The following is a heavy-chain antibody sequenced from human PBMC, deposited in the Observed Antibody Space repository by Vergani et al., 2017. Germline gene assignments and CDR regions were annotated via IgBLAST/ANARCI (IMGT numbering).Heavy chain of an antibody. V-gene: IGHV4-61*02. Sequence: QVQLQESGPGLVKPSQTLSLTCTVSGGSISSGSYYWSWIRQPAGKGLEWIGRIHTSGSTNYNPSLKSRVTISVDTSKNHFSLKLSSVTAADTAVYYCARQSYYYGAGSYYTPYGMDVWGQGTTVTVSS. CDR3: ARQSYYYGAGSYYTPYGMDV. J-gene: IGHJ6*02. D-gene: IGHD3-10*01. CDR1: GGSISSGSYY. CDR2: IHTSGST.